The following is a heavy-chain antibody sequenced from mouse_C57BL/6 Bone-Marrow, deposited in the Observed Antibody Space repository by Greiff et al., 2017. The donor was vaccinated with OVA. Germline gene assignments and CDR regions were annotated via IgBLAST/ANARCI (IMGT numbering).Heavy chain of an antibody. V-gene: IGHV5-6*01. CDR2: ISSGGSYT. J-gene: IGHJ2*01. D-gene: IGHD2-14*01. Sequence: EVHLVESGGDLVKPGGSLKLSCAASGFTFSSYGMSWVRQTPDKRLEWVATISSGGSYTYYPDSVKGRFTISRDNAKNTLYLQMSSLKSEDTAMYYCASQIGAHFDYWGQGTTLTVSS. CDR1: GFTFSSYG. CDR3: ASQIGAHFDY.